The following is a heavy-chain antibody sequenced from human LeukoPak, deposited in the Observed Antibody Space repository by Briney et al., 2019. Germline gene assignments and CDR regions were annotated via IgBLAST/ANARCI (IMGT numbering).Heavy chain of an antibody. CDR2: INHSGST. Sequence: SETLSLTCAVYGGSFSGYYWSWIRQPPGKGLEWIGEINHSGSTNYNPSLKSRVTISVDTSKNQFSLKLSSVTAADTAVYYCARGGYNYPYYFDYWGQGTLVTVSS. V-gene: IGHV4-34*01. CDR1: GGSFSGYY. J-gene: IGHJ4*02. D-gene: IGHD5-24*01. CDR3: ARGGYNYPYYFDY.